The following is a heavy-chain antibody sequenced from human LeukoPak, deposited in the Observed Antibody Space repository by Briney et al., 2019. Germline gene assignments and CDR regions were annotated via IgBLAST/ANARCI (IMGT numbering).Heavy chain of an antibody. CDR1: GGSISSYY. D-gene: IGHD3-3*01. V-gene: IGHV4-59*01. Sequence: SETLSLTCTVSGGSISSYYWSWIRRPPGKGLEWIGYIYYSGSTNYNPSLKSRVTISVDTSKNQFSLKLSSVTAADTAVYYCARDREGYYDFWSGKPSDYYYGMDVWGQGTTVTVSS. J-gene: IGHJ6*02. CDR2: IYYSGST. CDR3: ARDREGYYDFWSGKPSDYYYGMDV.